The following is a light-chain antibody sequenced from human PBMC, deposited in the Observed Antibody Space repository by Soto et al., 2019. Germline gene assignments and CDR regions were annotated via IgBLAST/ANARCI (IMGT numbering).Light chain of an antibody. V-gene: IGLV1-44*01. CDR1: SSKIGSKT. J-gene: IGLJ3*02. Sequence: QSVLTQPPSASGTPGQRVTISCSGSSSKIGSKTVHWYKHLPGTAPKLLIYSNNQRPSGVPDRFSGSKSGTSASLAISGLQSEDEADYYCAPWDDSLNGWVFGGGTKVTVL. CDR2: SNN. CDR3: APWDDSLNGWV.